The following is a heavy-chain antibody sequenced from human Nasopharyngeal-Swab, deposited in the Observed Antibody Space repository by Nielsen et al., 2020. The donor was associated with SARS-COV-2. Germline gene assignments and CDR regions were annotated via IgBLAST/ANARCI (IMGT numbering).Heavy chain of an antibody. CDR2: INPSGGST. J-gene: IGHJ6*03. Sequence: ASVKVSCKASGYTVTTSYMHWMRKSPGQGLEWMGIINPSGGSTNYAQKFQGRVTMTRDTSTSTVYMELSSLRSEDTAVYYCARHSSLLMDVWGKGTTVTVSS. CDR3: ARHSSLLMDV. CDR1: GYTVTTSY. D-gene: IGHD3-22*01. V-gene: IGHV1-46*01.